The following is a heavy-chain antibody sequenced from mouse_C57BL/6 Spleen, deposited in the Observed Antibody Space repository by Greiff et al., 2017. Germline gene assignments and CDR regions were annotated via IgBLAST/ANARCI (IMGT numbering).Heavy chain of an antibody. CDR3: ARPYYDYDDGGNDWAGFAY. D-gene: IGHD2-4*01. V-gene: IGHV1-82*01. CDR2: IYPGDGDT. CDR1: GYAFSSSW. J-gene: IGHJ3*01. Sequence: VQLQQSGPELVKPGASVKISCKASGYAFSSSWMNWVKQRPGKGLEWIGRIYPGDGDTNYNGKFKGKATLTADKSSSTAYMQLSSLTSEDSAVYFCARPYYDYDDGGNDWAGFAYWGQGTLVTVSA.